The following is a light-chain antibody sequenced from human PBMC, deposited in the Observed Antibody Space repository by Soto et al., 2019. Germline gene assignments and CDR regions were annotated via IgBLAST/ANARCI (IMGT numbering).Light chain of an antibody. V-gene: IGKV3-15*01. J-gene: IGKJ1*01. CDR1: QSISTN. CDR2: GAS. Sequence: IVMTQSPVTMSVSPGERATLSCRASQSISTNLAWYQQKPGQAPRLLIYGASTRATGIPSRFSGGGSGTEFTLTIRSLQSEDFAVYYCQHYNNWPPWTFGQGTKVETK. CDR3: QHYNNWPPWT.